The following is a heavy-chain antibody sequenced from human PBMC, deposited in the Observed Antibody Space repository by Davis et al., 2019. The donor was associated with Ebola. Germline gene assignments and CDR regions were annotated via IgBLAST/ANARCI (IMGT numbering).Heavy chain of an antibody. D-gene: IGHD2-21*01. CDR2: ISTSGDTK. CDR1: GFIFSTYE. J-gene: IGHJ3*02. Sequence: GESPKISCAASGFIFSTYEMNWVRQVPGKGLEWISYISTSGDTKYYADSVKGRFTISRDNARNSVYLQMNSLRAEDTAAYYCARAPPSILLDAFDIWGQGTMVTVSS. V-gene: IGHV3-48*03. CDR3: ARAPPSILLDAFDI.